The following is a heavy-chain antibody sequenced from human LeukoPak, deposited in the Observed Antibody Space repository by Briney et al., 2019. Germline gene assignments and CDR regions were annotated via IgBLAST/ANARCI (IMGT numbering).Heavy chain of an antibody. CDR2: IYTSGST. CDR1: GGSISSYY. Sequence: SSETLSLTCTVFGGSISSYYWSWIRQPAGKGLEWIGRIYTSGSTNYNPSLKSRVTMSVDTSKNQFSLKLSSVTAADTAVYYCARDRWSGESDYWGQGTLVTVSS. J-gene: IGHJ4*02. V-gene: IGHV4-4*07. D-gene: IGHD4-23*01. CDR3: ARDRWSGESDY.